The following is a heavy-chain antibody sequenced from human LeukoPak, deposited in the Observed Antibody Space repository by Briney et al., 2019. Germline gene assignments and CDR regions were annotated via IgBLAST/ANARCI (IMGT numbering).Heavy chain of an antibody. CDR1: GFTFSSYW. D-gene: IGHD3-3*01. CDR2: IKQDGSEK. CDR3: AREDGEVYDFWSGYYTGSRWFDP. J-gene: IGHJ5*02. V-gene: IGHV3-7*01. Sequence: GGSLRLSCAASGFTFSSYWMSWVRQAPGKGLEWVANIKQDGSEKYYVDSVKGRSTISRDNAKNSLYLQMNSLRAEDTAVYYCAREDGEVYDFWSGYYTGSRWFDPWGQGTLVTVSS.